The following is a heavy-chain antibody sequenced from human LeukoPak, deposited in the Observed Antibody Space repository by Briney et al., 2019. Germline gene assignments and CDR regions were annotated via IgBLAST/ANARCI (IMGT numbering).Heavy chain of an antibody. CDR2: ISGSGGST. V-gene: IGHV3-23*01. Sequence: GGSLRLSCAASGFTFSSYAMSWVRQAPGKGLEWVSTISGSGGSTYYADSVKGRFTISRDNSKNTLYLQMNSLRAEDTAVYYCARDPGFSSGYYDAHFDYWGQGTLVTVSS. J-gene: IGHJ4*02. D-gene: IGHD3-22*01. CDR3: ARDPGFSSGYYDAHFDY. CDR1: GFTFSSYA.